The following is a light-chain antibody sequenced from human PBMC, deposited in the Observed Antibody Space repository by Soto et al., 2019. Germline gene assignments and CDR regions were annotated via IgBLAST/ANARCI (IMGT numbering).Light chain of an antibody. V-gene: IGKV1-5*03. CDR1: QRISHY. J-gene: IGKJ2*01. CDR2: SAS. Sequence: DIQMTQSPSTLSASVGDRVTITCRASQRISHYLAWYQQKPGKAPKLLIYSASDLESGVPSRFSGSGSGTDFTLTISSLQPDDFATYYCQHYNSYPYTFGQGTKLEIK. CDR3: QHYNSYPYT.